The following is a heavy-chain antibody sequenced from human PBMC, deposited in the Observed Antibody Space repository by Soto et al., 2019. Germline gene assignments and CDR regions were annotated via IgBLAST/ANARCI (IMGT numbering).Heavy chain of an antibody. J-gene: IGHJ6*02. Sequence: QVQLQESGPGLVKPSQTLSLTCTVSGGSISSGGYYWSWIRQHPGKGLEWIGYIYYSGSTYYNPPLKSRVTISVDTSKNQFSLKLSSVTAADTAVYYCARVCGGDCHYGMDVWDQGTTVTVSS. CDR1: GGSISSGGYY. D-gene: IGHD2-21*02. CDR3: ARVCGGDCHYGMDV. V-gene: IGHV4-31*03. CDR2: IYYSGST.